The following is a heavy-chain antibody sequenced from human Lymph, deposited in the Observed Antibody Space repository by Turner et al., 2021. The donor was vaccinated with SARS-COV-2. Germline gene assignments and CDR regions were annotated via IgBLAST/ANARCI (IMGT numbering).Heavy chain of an antibody. CDR2: INPNSGST. CDR1: GYTFTGYY. Sequence: QVQLVQSGAEVKKPGASVKVSCKASGYTFTGYYMHWVRQAPGQGLEWMGWINPNSGSTNYAKKFQGRVTMTRDTSISTAYMELSRLRSDDTAVYYCARDVERYNDFWSGYSGGYGLDVWGQGTTVTVSS. J-gene: IGHJ6*02. D-gene: IGHD3-3*01. CDR3: ARDVERYNDFWSGYSGGYGLDV. V-gene: IGHV1-2*02.